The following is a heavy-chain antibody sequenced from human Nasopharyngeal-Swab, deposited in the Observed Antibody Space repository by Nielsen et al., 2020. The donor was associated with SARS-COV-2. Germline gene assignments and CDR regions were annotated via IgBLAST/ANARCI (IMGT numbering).Heavy chain of an antibody. V-gene: IGHV3-30*18. Sequence: SLRLSCSASGFTFSYYGMHWVRQAPGKGLEWVALISYEGTNKYYADSVKGRFTISRDNSKNMLFLQMNSLTADDTAVYYCAKHSPHSPPGDRVFDYWCQGTLVTVSS. CDR1: GFTFSYYG. D-gene: IGHD7-27*01. CDR2: ISYEGTNK. J-gene: IGHJ4*02. CDR3: AKHSPHSPPGDRVFDY.